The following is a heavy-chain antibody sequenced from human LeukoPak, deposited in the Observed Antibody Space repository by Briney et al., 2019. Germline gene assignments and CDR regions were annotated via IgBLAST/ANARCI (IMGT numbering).Heavy chain of an antibody. D-gene: IGHD6-13*01. V-gene: IGHV1-46*01. CDR1: GYTFTTYY. CDR2: INPSGGSI. CDR3: AREKGASGTDFDY. J-gene: IGHJ4*02. Sequence: GSSVKVSCKASGYTFTTYYMHWVRQAPGQGLEWMGIINPSGGSISYAQKFQGRVTMTRDMSTSTVYMELSSLRSEDTAVYYCAREKGASGTDFDYWGQGTLVTVSS.